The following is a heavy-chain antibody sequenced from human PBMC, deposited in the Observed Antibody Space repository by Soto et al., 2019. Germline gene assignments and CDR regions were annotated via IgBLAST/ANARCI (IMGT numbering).Heavy chain of an antibody. J-gene: IGHJ5*02. V-gene: IGHV1-69*08. CDR3: ARDTATYYYDSSGYPTEFDP. CDR2: IIPILGIA. CDR1: GGTFSSYT. D-gene: IGHD3-22*01. Sequence: QVQLVQSGAEVKKPGSSVKVSCKASGGTFSSYTISWVRQAPGQGLEWMGRIIPILGIANYAQKFLGRVTITADKSTSTAYMELSSLRSEDTAVYYCARDTATYYYDSSGYPTEFDPWGQGTLVTVSS.